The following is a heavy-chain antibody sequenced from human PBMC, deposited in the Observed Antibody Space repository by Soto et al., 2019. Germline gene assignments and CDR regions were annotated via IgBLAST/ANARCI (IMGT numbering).Heavy chain of an antibody. CDR2: INHSGST. V-gene: IGHV4-34*01. J-gene: IGHJ5*02. D-gene: IGHD5-12*01. CDR1: GGSFGGYY. Sequence: LSLTCAVYGGSFGGYYWSWIRQPPGKGLEWIGEINHSGSTNYNPSLKSRVTISVDTSKNQFSLKLSSVTAADTAVYYCARGFYSGYVGNWVDPWGQGTLVTVSS. CDR3: ARGFYSGYVGNWVDP.